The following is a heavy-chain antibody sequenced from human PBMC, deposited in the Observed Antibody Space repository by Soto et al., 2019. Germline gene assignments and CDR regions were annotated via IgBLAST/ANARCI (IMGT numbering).Heavy chain of an antibody. D-gene: IGHD2-2*01. CDR3: AREDIVLVPAAKRGDYYYYYGMDV. J-gene: IGHJ6*02. Sequence: SGCLSITCTAWGGSVRSGSDYWCWLRKPPGKGLEWIGYIYYSGSTNYNPSLKSRVTISVDTSKNQFSLKLSSVTAADTAVYYCAREDIVLVPAAKRGDYYYYYGMDVWGQGTTVTVSS. V-gene: IGHV4-61*01. CDR2: IYYSGST. CDR1: GGSVRSGSDY.